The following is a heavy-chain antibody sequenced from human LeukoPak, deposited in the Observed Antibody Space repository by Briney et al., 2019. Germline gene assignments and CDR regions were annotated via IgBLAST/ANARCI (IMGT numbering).Heavy chain of an antibody. V-gene: IGHV4-34*01. J-gene: IGHJ4*02. Sequence: SETLSLTCAVYGGSFSGYYLSWIRQPPGKGLEWIGEINQSGSTNYNPSLKSRVTISVDTSKNQFSLKLSSVTAADTAVYHCAGGGYWGQGTLVTVSS. CDR3: AGGGY. CDR2: INQSGST. CDR1: GGSFSGYY.